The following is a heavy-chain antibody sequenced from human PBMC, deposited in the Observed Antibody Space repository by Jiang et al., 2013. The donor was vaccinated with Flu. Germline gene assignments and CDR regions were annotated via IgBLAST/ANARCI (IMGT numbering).Heavy chain of an antibody. CDR1: GFTFSSYA. D-gene: IGHD5-18*01. J-gene: IGHJ6*02. CDR3: ASRPVGGSSYGDYYYYGMDV. CDR2: ISGSGGST. Sequence: GGLVQPGGPVRLSCAASGFTFSSYAMSWVRQAPGKGLEWVSAISGSGGSTYYADSVKGRFTISRDNSKNTLYLQMNSLRAEDTAVYYCASRPVGGSSYGDYYYYGMDVWGQGTTVTVSS. V-gene: IGHV3-23*01.